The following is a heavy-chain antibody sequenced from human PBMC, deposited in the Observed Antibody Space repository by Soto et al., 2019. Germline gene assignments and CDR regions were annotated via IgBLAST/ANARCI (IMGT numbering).Heavy chain of an antibody. D-gene: IGHD3-10*01. CDR2: ISWNGASI. Sequence: EVQLVESGGGLVQPGRSLRLSCAASGFTFDDYAIHWVRQAPGRGLEWVAGISWNGASIGYADSVKGRFTISRDNAKNALHLQMNSLRSEDTALYDCAILPLYGSGFDCWGQGTLVTVSS. V-gene: IGHV3-9*01. J-gene: IGHJ4*02. CDR3: AILPLYGSGFDC. CDR1: GFTFDDYA.